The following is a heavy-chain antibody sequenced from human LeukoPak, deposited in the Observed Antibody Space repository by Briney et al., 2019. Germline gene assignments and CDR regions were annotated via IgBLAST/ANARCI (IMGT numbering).Heavy chain of an antibody. CDR3: AKSKYGDYYRFDY. Sequence: GRSLRLSCAASGFTFSSYGMHWVRQAPGKGLEWVAVISYDGSNKYYADSVKGRFTISRDNSKNTLYLQMNSLRAEDTAVYYCAKSKYGDYYRFDYWGQGTLVTVSS. J-gene: IGHJ4*02. CDR2: ISYDGSNK. D-gene: IGHD4-17*01. V-gene: IGHV3-30*18. CDR1: GFTFSSYG.